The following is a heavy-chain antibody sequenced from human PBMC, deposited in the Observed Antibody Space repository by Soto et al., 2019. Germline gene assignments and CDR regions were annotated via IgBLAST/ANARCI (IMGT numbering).Heavy chain of an antibody. CDR1: GFTVSSNY. Sequence: EVQLVESGGGLVQPGGSLRLSCAASGFTVSSNYMSWVRQAPGKGLEWVSVIYSGGSTYYADSVKGRFTISRDNSKNKLHLQMTSLRAEDTAVYYCASGFGDDAFDIWAQGTMVTVSS. CDR2: IYSGGST. V-gene: IGHV3-66*01. CDR3: ASGFGDDAFDI. D-gene: IGHD3-10*01. J-gene: IGHJ3*02.